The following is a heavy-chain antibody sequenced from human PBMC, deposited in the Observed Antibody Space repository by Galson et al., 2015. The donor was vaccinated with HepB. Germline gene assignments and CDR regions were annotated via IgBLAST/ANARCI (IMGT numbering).Heavy chain of an antibody. CDR2: INPSDSYT. V-gene: IGHV5-10-1*01. CDR1: GYSFTNNW. J-gene: IGHJ6*02. Sequence: QSGAEVKKPGESLRISCKGSGYSFTNNWISWVRQKPGKGLEWMLNINPSDSYTNYNPSFQGHVSISADKSINTAYLQWSSLQASDTAMYYCVATPQGYGMDVWSHGTTVTVSS. CDR3: VATPQGYGMDV.